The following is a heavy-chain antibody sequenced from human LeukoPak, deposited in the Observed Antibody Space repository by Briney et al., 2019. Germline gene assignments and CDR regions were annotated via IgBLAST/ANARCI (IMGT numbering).Heavy chain of an antibody. J-gene: IGHJ4*02. Sequence: PSETLSLTCTVSGGSVSSGSYYWSWIRQPPGKGLEWIGYIYYSGSTNYNPSLKSRVTISVDTSKNQFSLKLSSVTAADTAVYYCARDREDCSSTSCYVLGRFDYWGQGTLVTVSS. CDR3: ARDREDCSSTSCYVLGRFDY. CDR1: GGSVSSGSYY. V-gene: IGHV4-61*01. CDR2: IYYSGST. D-gene: IGHD2-2*01.